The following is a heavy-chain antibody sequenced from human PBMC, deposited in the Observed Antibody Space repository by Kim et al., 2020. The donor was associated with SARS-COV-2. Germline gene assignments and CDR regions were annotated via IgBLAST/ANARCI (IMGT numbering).Heavy chain of an antibody. Sequence: NPSLKSRVTISVDTSKNQFSLKLSSVTAADTAVYYCARRKTQWLNGYFDYWGQGTLVTVSS. J-gene: IGHJ4*02. CDR3: ARRKTQWLNGYFDY. V-gene: IGHV4-39*01. D-gene: IGHD6-19*01.